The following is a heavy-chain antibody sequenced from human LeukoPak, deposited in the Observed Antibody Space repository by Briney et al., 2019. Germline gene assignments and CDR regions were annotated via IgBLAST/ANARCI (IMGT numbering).Heavy chain of an antibody. CDR3: ARGRGISMVRGGYYYYYGMDV. CDR1: GGSFSGYY. J-gene: IGHJ6*02. CDR2: INHSGST. D-gene: IGHD3-10*01. V-gene: IGHV4-34*01. Sequence: SETLSLTCAVYGGSFSGYYWSWIRQPPGKGLEWIGEINHSGSTNYNPSLKSRVTISVDTSKNQFSLKLSSVTAADTAVYYGARGRGISMVRGGYYYYYGMDVWGQGTTVTVSS.